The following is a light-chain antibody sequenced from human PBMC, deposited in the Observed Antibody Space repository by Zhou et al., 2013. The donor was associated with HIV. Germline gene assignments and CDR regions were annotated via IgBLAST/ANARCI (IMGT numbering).Light chain of an antibody. V-gene: IGKV1-9*01. J-gene: IGKJ2*01. Sequence: DIQLTQSPSFLSASVGDRVTITCRASQGIRSYLAWYQQKPGKAPKLLIYQASSLESGVPSRFSGSGSGTEFTLTISSLQPDDFAAYYCQQYNDYPYTFGQGTKLEI. CDR3: QQYNDYPYT. CDR2: QAS. CDR1: QGIRSY.